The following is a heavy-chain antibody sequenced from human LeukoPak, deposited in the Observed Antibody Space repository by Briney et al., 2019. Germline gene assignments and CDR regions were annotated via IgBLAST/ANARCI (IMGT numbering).Heavy chain of an antibody. D-gene: IGHD5-24*01. J-gene: IGHJ4*02. CDR1: GFTFNSYA. CDR3: ARGGDGYNTPTLFDY. V-gene: IGHV3-30-3*01. Sequence: GGSLRLSCAASGFTFNSYAMHWVRQAPGKGLEWVAVISSDGSNKYYADSVKGRFTISRDNSKNTLYLQMNSLRAEDTAVFYCARGGDGYNTPTLFDYWGQGTLVTVSS. CDR2: ISSDGSNK.